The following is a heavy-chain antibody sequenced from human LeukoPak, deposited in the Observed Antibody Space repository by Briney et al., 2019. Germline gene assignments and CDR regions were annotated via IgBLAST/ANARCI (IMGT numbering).Heavy chain of an antibody. V-gene: IGHV7-4-1*02. D-gene: IGHD5-18*01. J-gene: IGHJ5*02. Sequence: ASVKVSCKASGYTFTNYAMNRVRQAPGQGLEWMGWINTNTGNPTYAQGFTGRFVFSLDTSVSTAYLQISSLKAEDTAVYYCTRAYSYDGYTWFDPWGQGTLVTVSS. CDR1: GYTFTNYA. CDR2: INTNTGNP. CDR3: TRAYSYDGYTWFDP.